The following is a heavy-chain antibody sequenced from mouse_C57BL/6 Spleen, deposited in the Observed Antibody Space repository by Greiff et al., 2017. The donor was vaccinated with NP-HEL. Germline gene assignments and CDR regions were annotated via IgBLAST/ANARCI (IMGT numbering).Heavy chain of an antibody. V-gene: IGHV1-15*01. CDR2: IDPETGGT. D-gene: IGHD1-1*02. CDR1: GYTFTDYE. J-gene: IGHJ2*01. CDR3: TRSARLSYFDY. Sequence: VQLQQSGAELVRPGASVTLSCKASGYTFTDYEMHWVKQTPVHGLEWIGAIDPETGGTAYNQKFKGKAILTADKSSSTAYMELSSLTSEDSAVYYCTRSARLSYFDYWGQGTTLTVSS.